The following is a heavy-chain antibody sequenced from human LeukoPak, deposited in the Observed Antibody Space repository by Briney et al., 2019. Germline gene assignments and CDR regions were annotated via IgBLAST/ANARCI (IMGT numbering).Heavy chain of an antibody. Sequence: SETLSLTCSVSGGSISRSSYNWGWIRQPPGKGLVWIGSLYNTETTYYNPSLQSRVTISVDTSNNQLSLQLSSVTATDTALFYCARHPTLASGGNFDYWGQGTLVTVSS. V-gene: IGHV4-39*01. CDR3: ARHPTLASGGNFDY. J-gene: IGHJ4*02. D-gene: IGHD1-14*01. CDR1: GGSISRSSYN. CDR2: LYNTETT.